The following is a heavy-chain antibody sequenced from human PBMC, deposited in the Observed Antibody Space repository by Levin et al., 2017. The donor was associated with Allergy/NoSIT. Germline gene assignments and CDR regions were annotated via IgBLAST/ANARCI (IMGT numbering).Heavy chain of an antibody. Sequence: GGSLRLSCAASGFTFSSYSMHWVRQAPGKGLEWVAFMSNDGSKKSFADSVKGRFTISRDDSKKTLYLQLNSLRTEDTAIYYCARGKIPGEWELWGHHGMDVWGQGTTVTVSS. CDR1: GFTFSSYS. J-gene: IGHJ6*02. CDR3: ARGKIPGEWELWGHHGMDV. D-gene: IGHD4-23*01. V-gene: IGHV3-30-3*01. CDR2: MSNDGSKK.